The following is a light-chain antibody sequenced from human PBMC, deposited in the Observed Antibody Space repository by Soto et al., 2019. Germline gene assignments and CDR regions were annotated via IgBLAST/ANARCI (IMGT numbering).Light chain of an antibody. CDR3: QQYNAN. CDR1: QSISSW. CDR2: DAS. J-gene: IGKJ1*01. Sequence: DIQMTQSPSTLSASVGDRVTIPCRASQSISSWLAWYQSKPGKAPKLLIYDASTLKSGVPSRFSGSGSGTEFTLTISSLQPDDFATYYCQQYNANFGQGTKV. V-gene: IGKV1-5*01.